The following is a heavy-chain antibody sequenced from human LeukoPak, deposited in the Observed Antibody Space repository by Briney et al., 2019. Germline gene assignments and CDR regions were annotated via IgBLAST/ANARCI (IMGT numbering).Heavy chain of an antibody. CDR3: ARTRITIFGVEAGEYYYYMDV. J-gene: IGHJ6*03. D-gene: IGHD3-3*01. CDR2: IYTSGST. V-gene: IGHV4-4*07. Sequence: TLSLTFTVSGGSISSYYWSWIRQPAGKGLEWIGRIYTSGSTNYNPSLKSRVTMSVDTSKNQFSLKLSSVTAADTAVYYCARTRITIFGVEAGEYYYYMDVWGKGTTVTVSS. CDR1: GGSISSYY.